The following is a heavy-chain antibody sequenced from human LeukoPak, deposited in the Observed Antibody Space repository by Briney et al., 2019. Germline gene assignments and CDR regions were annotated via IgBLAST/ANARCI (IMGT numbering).Heavy chain of an antibody. Sequence: GGSLRLSCAASGFTFSSYAMSWVRQAPGKGLEWVSAISGSSVYIYYADSVKGRFTISRDNAKNSLFLQMNSLRAEDTAVYYCARGLGSSNYDVGNLWGQGTLVTVSS. D-gene: IGHD3-10*02. CDR2: ISGSSVYI. CDR3: ARGLGSSNYDVGNL. V-gene: IGHV3-21*01. CDR1: GFTFSSYA. J-gene: IGHJ5*02.